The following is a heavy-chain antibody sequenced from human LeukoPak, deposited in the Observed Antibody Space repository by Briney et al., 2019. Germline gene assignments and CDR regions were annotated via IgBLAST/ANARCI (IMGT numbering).Heavy chain of an antibody. CDR3: ARGKSATLTNDY. Sequence: GASVKVSCKASGGTFSSYAISWVRQAPGQGLEWMGRIIPILGIANYAQKFQGRVTITADKSTSTAYMELSSLRSEDTAVYYCARGKSATLTNDYWGQGTLVTVSS. J-gene: IGHJ4*02. CDR2: IIPILGIA. D-gene: IGHD4-17*01. V-gene: IGHV1-69*04. CDR1: GGTFSSYA.